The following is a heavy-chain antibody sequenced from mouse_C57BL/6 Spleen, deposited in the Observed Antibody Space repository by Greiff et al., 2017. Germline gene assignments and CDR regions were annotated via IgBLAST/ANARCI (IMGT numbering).Heavy chain of an antibody. CDR3: ARSEYGSSFFAY. J-gene: IGHJ3*01. CDR2: INPNNGGT. CDR1: GYTFTDYN. D-gene: IGHD1-1*01. V-gene: IGHV1-18*01. Sequence: VQLKQSGPELVKPGASVKIPCKASGYTFTDYNMDWVKQSHGKSLEWIGDINPNNGGTIYNQKFKGKATLTVDKSSSTAYMELRSLTSEDTAVYYCARSEYGSSFFAYWGQGTLVTVSA.